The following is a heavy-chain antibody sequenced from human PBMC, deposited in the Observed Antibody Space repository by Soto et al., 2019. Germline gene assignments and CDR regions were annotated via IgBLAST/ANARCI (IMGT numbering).Heavy chain of an antibody. D-gene: IGHD3-16*01. Sequence: EVQLLESGGGFVQPGGSLRLSCAASGITFSSYAVNWVRQAPGKGLEWVSCITSSGLKTYYAYSVKGRFTISRDNSQNTVYLHLNGLGADETARYFCAKEMTGAAYVETSPFDFWGPGTLVTVSS. CDR2: ITSSGLKT. J-gene: IGHJ4*02. V-gene: IGHV3-23*01. CDR3: AKEMTGAAYVETSPFDF. CDR1: GITFSSYA.